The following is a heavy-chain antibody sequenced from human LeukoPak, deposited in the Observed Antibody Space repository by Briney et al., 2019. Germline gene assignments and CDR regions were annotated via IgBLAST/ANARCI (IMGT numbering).Heavy chain of an antibody. V-gene: IGHV3-21*01. CDR2: ISTSSSYI. D-gene: IGHD3-16*01. CDR1: GFTFGSYS. CDR3: VRGTFSPDAFDI. J-gene: IGHJ3*02. Sequence: GGSLRLSCAASGFTFGSYSMNWVRQAPGKGLEWVSSISTSSSYIYSAGSVKGRFTISRDNAKNSLYLQMNSLRAEDTAVYYCVRGTFSPDAFDIWGQGTMVTVSS.